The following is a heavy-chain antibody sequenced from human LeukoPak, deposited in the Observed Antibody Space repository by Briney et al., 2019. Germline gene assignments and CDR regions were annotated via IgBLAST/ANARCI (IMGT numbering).Heavy chain of an antibody. D-gene: IGHD6-13*01. CDR3: ARGVAAPNWFDP. Sequence: SQTLSLTCAISGDSVSSNSAAWNWIRQSPSRGLEWLRRTYYRSNWYNDYAVSVKSRITINPDTSKNQFSLQLNSVTPEDTAVYYCARGVAAPNWFDPWGQGTLVTVSS. CDR1: GDSVSSNSAA. CDR2: TYYRSNWYN. V-gene: IGHV6-1*01. J-gene: IGHJ5*02.